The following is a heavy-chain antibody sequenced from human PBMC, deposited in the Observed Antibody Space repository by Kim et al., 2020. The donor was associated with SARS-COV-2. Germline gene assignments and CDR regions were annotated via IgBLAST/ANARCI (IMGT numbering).Heavy chain of an antibody. CDR2: INPNSGGT. D-gene: IGHD2-15*01. Sequence: ASVKVSCKASGYTFTGYYMHWVRQAPGQGLEWMGRINPNSGGTNYAQKFQGRVTMTRDTSISTAYMELSRLRSDDTAVYYCARDRYCSGGSCYPLDYWGQGTLVTVSS. CDR1: GYTFTGYY. CDR3: ARDRYCSGGSCYPLDY. J-gene: IGHJ4*02. V-gene: IGHV1-2*06.